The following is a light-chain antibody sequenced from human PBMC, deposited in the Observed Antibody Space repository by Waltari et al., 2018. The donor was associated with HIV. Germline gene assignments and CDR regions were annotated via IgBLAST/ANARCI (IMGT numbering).Light chain of an antibody. V-gene: IGKV2-30*01. Sequence: DVVMTQSPLPLSVTLGQPASISCRSGQTRLYSDGNTYLSWFQPRPGQSPRRLIYRVSNRDSGVPDRFRGSGSGTDFTLSISRVEAEDVGVYYCMQSTHWPLTFGGGTKVEIK. CDR3: MQSTHWPLT. J-gene: IGKJ4*01. CDR2: RVS. CDR1: QTRLYSDGNTY.